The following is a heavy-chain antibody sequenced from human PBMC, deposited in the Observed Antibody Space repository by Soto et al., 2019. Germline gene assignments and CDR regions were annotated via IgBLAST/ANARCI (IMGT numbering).Heavy chain of an antibody. D-gene: IGHD2-8*01. J-gene: IGHJ4*02. CDR3: AARGYCTNGVCYLGFDY. CDR1: GGTFSSYA. CDR2: IIPIFGTA. V-gene: IGHV1-69*06. Sequence: AASVKVSCKASGGTFSSYAISWVRQAPGQGLEWMGGIIPIFGTANYAQKFQGRVTITADKSTSTAYMELSSLRSEDTAVYYCAARGYCTNGVCYLGFDYWGQGTLVTVSS.